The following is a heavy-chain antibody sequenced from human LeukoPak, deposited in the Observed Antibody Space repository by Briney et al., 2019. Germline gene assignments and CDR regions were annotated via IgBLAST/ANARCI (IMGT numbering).Heavy chain of an antibody. CDR2: TTSDESNK. CDR1: GFTYSHYA. CDR3: ARESGALRGYSFGL. V-gene: IGHV3-30-3*01. Sequence: GGSLRLSCAASGFTYSHYAMHWVRQAAGKGLEWVAITTSDESNKNYADSVKGRFTISRDNSKNTLYLQMNSLRAEDTAVYYCARESGALRGYSFGLWGQGTLVTVSS. J-gene: IGHJ4*02. D-gene: IGHD5-18*01.